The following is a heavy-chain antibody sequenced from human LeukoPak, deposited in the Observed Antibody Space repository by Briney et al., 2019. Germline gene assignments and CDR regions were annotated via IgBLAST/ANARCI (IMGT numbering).Heavy chain of an antibody. J-gene: IGHJ5*02. V-gene: IGHV4-59*08. D-gene: IGHD3-10*01. CDR3: ARHRDNWFDP. Sequence: PSETLSLTCTVSGGSISSYYWSWIRQTPGKGLEWIGYIYYSGSTNYNPSLKSRVTISVDTSKNQFSLKLSSVTAADTAVYYCARHRDNWFDPWGQGTLVTVSS. CDR1: GGSISSYY. CDR2: IYYSGST.